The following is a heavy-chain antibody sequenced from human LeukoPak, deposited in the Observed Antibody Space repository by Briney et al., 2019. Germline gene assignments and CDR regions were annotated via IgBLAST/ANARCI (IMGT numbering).Heavy chain of an antibody. J-gene: IGHJ6*03. CDR3: ARVKYGDSLSHYYYYMDV. D-gene: IGHD4-17*01. CDR2: FDPEDGET. Sequence: GASVKVSCKVSGYTLTELSMHWVRQAPGKGLEWMGGFDPEDGETIYAQKFQGRVTMTEDTSTDTAYMELSSLRSEDTAVYYCARVKYGDSLSHYYYYMDVWGKGTTVTVSS. V-gene: IGHV1-24*01. CDR1: GYTLTELS.